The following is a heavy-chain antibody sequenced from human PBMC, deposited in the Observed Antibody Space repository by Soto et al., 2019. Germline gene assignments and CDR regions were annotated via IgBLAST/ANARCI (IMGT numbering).Heavy chain of an antibody. Sequence: EVQLVESGGGLVQPGGSLRLSCAASGFTFSSYAMHWVRQAPGKGLEYVSDISSNGGRTYYANSVKGRFTISRDNSKNTLYLQMGSLRAEDMAVYYCARRGYSGYAIDYWGQGTLVTVSS. CDR2: ISSNGGRT. CDR3: ARRGYSGYAIDY. V-gene: IGHV3-64*01. D-gene: IGHD5-12*01. CDR1: GFTFSSYA. J-gene: IGHJ4*02.